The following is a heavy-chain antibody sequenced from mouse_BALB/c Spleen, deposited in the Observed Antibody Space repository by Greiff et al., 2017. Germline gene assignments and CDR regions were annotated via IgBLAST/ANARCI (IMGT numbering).Heavy chain of an antibody. J-gene: IGHJ2*01. CDR1: GFAFSSYD. D-gene: IGHD2-14*01. CDR2: ISSGGGST. CDR3: ARRAYYRSYYFDY. Sequence: DVMLVESGGGLVKPGGSLKLSCAASGFAFSSYDMSWVRQTPEKRLEWVAYISSGGGSTYYPDTVKGRFTISRDNAKNTLYLQMSSLKSEDTAMYYCARRAYYRSYYFDYWGQGTTLTVSS. V-gene: IGHV5-12-1*01.